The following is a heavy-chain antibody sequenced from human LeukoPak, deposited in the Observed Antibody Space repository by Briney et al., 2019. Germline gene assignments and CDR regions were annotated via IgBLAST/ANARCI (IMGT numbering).Heavy chain of an antibody. J-gene: IGHJ2*01. CDR2: ISPYNGKT. Sequence: ASVKVSCKASGYTFTSYGILWVRQAPGQGLEWMGWISPYNGKTNYAQKFRGRVTMTTDTSTTTAYMELRSLMSDGTAVYYCARGVDPWPWFFDLWGRVPWSLSPQ. CDR3: ARGVDPWPWFFDL. CDR1: GYTFTSYG. V-gene: IGHV1-18*01.